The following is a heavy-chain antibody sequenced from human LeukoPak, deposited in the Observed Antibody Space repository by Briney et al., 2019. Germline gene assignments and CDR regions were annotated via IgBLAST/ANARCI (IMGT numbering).Heavy chain of an antibody. V-gene: IGHV1-69*05. J-gene: IGHJ5*02. D-gene: IGHD2-2*01. CDR3: ARDPPGYCSSTSCYFENWFDP. Sequence: SVKVSCKPSGGTFSSYAISWVRQAPGQGLEWMGRIIPIFGTANYTQKFQGRVTITTDESTRTAYMELSSLRSEDTAVYYCARDPPGYCSSTSCYFENWFDPWGQGTLVTVSS. CDR1: GGTFSSYA. CDR2: IIPIFGTA.